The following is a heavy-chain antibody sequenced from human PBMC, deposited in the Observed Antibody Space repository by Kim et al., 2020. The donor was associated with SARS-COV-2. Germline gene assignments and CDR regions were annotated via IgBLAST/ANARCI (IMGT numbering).Heavy chain of an antibody. J-gene: IGHJ6*02. Sequence: GGSLRLSCAASGFTFSSYAMSWVRQAPGKGLEWVSAISGSGGSTYYADPVKGRFTISRDNSKNTLYLQMNSLRAEDTAVYYCAKGRGRFYYYYGMDVWGQGTTVTVSS. CDR1: GFTFSSYA. V-gene: IGHV3-23*01. CDR2: ISGSGGST. CDR3: AKGRGRFYYYYGMDV.